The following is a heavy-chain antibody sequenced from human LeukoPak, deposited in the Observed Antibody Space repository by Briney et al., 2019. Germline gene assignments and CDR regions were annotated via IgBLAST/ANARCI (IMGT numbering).Heavy chain of an antibody. CDR2: IYYSGST. V-gene: IGHV4-59*01. D-gene: IGHD3-3*01. J-gene: IGHJ4*02. CDR3: ARGEPYYDFWSGYPFDY. Sequence: SETLSLTCTVSGGSISSYYWRWLRQPPGKGLEWIGYIYYSGSTKYNPSLKSRVTMSVDTSKNQFSLKLSSVTAADAAVYYCARGEPYYDFWSGYPFDYWGQGTLVTVSS. CDR1: GGSISSYY.